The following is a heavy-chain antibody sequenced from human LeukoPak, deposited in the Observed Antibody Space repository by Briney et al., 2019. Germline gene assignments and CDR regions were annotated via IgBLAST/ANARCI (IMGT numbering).Heavy chain of an antibody. J-gene: IGHJ4*02. CDR2: ISAHNGNT. D-gene: IGHD4/OR15-4a*01. Sequence: GASVKVSCKASGYTFTSYGIIWVRQAPGQGLEWMGWISAHNGNTKYTQEFQGRVTMTTDTSTSTAYMELRSLRSDDTAVYYCARKYGGFDYWGQGTLATVSS. CDR1: GYTFTSYG. V-gene: IGHV1-18*04. CDR3: ARKYGGFDY.